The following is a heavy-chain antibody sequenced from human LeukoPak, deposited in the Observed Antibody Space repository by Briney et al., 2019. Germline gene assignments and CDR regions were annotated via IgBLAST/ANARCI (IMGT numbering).Heavy chain of an antibody. V-gene: IGHV3-9*01. CDR2: ISWNSGSI. CDR1: GFTFDDYA. D-gene: IGHD6-19*01. J-gene: IGHJ3*02. CDR3: AKGDSSGWYVSAFDI. Sequence: SLRLSCAASGFTFDDYAMHWVRQAPGKGLEWVSGISWNSGSIGYADSVKGRFTISRDNAKNSLYLQMNSLRAEDTALYYCAKGDSSGWYVSAFDIWGQGTMVTVSS.